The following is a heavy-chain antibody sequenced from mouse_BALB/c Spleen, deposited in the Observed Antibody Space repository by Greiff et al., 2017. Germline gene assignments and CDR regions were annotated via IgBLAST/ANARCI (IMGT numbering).Heavy chain of an antibody. CDR1: GYTFTSYW. CDR3: AREGYAFDY. V-gene: IGHV1-87*01. J-gene: IGHJ2*01. CDR2: IYPGDGDT. D-gene: IGHD3-1*01. Sequence: VHLVESGAELARPGASVKLSCKASGYTFTSYWMQWVKQRPGQGLEWIGAIYPGDGDTRYTQKFKGKATLTADKSSSTAYMQLSSLASEDSAVYYCAREGYAFDYWGQGTTLTVSS.